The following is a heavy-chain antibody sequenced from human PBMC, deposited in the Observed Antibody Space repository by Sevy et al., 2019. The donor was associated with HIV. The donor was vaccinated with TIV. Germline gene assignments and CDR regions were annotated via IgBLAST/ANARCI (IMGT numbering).Heavy chain of an antibody. Sequence: GGSLRLSCAASGFTFSNYYMNWVRQGPGKGLVWVARLNGDGSDINYAASVRGRFTMSRDNTKNTLYLQMSSLRGEDTAVYYCFVRIRDSSEIDYWGQGTLVTVSS. J-gene: IGHJ4*02. CDR3: FVRIRDSSEIDY. CDR2: LNGDGSDI. CDR1: GFTFSNYY. V-gene: IGHV3-74*01. D-gene: IGHD6-6*01.